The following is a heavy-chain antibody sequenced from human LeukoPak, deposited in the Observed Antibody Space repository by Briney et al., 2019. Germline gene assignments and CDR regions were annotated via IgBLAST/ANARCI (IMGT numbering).Heavy chain of an antibody. D-gene: IGHD6-6*01. CDR1: GYSTSSGYY. CDR2: IYHSGST. CDR3: ARDKRLVRAFDI. J-gene: IGHJ3*02. Sequence: SETLSLTCTVSGYSTSSGYYWGWIRQPPGKGLEWIGSIYHSGSTYYNPSLKSRVTISVDTSKNQFSLKLSSVTAADTAVYYCARDKRLVRAFDIWGQGTMVTVSS. V-gene: IGHV4-38-2*02.